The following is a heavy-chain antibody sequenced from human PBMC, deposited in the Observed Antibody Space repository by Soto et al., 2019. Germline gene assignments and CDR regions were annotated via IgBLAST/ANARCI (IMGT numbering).Heavy chain of an antibody. D-gene: IGHD2-2*01. CDR2: ISAYNGNT. CDR3: ARVRVRAAGYCSSTSCYEGSPDWFDP. CDR1: GYTFTSYG. V-gene: IGHV1-18*01. Sequence: QVQLVQSGAEVKKPGASVKVSCKASGYTFTSYGISWVRQAPGQGLEWMGWISAYNGNTNYAQKLQGRVTMTTDTSTSTAYMELRSLRSDDTAVYYCARVRVRAAGYCSSTSCYEGSPDWFDPWGQGTLVTVSS. J-gene: IGHJ5*02.